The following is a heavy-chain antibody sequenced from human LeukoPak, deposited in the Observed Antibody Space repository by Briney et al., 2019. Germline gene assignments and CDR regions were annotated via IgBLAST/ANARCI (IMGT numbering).Heavy chain of an antibody. CDR2: ISSSITI. D-gene: IGHD6-6*01. J-gene: IGHJ6*02. V-gene: IGHV3-48*01. CDR3: ASSSPGYYYGMDV. Sequence: GGSLRLSCAASGFTFSSCSMNWVRQAPGKGLEWVSYISSSITIYYADSVKGRFTISRDNAKNSLYLQMNSLRAEDTAVYYCASSSPGYYYGMDVWGQGTTVTVSS. CDR1: GFTFSSCS.